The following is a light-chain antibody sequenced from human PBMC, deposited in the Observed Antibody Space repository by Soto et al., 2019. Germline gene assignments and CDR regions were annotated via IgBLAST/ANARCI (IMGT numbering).Light chain of an antibody. J-gene: IGKJ4*02. CDR1: QSISSS. CDR3: QQHSYWPLT. V-gene: IGKV3-11*01. CDR2: DAY. Sequence: EIGLIQSQVTLSLSPGERATLSCRASQSISSSLAWYQQNPGQAPRLLIFDAYNRAPGIPVRFSGSGSGTDLTLTIRSLEPDDFSVYYCQQHSYWPLTFGGGIRVVV.